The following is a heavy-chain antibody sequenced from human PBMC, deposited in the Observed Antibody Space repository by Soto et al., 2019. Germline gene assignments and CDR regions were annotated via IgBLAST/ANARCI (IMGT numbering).Heavy chain of an antibody. CDR1: GGTFSSYA. V-gene: IGHV1-69*13. CDR3: ARGPGGGRFGVGAFDI. CDR2: IIPIFGTA. J-gene: IGHJ3*02. D-gene: IGHD3-3*01. Sequence: SVKVSCKASGGTFSSYAISWVLQAPGQGLEWMGGIIPIFGTANYAQKFQGRVTITADESTSTAYMELSSLRSGDTAVYYCARGPGGGRFGVGAFDIWGQGTMVTVSS.